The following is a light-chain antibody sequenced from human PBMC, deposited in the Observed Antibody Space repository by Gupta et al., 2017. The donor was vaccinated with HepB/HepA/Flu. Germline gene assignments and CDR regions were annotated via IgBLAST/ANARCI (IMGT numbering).Light chain of an antibody. CDR3: SSYTSNYLRV. Sequence: QSALTQPASVSGSPGQSITISCTGTSSDVGGYDFVSWYQQHPGKAPKVIIYDVDSRPPGISERFSGSKSGNTASLTXSXLQADDXADYYCSSYTSNYLRVFGGGTRVTVL. J-gene: IGLJ3*02. V-gene: IGLV2-14*03. CDR2: DVD. CDR1: SSDVGGYDF.